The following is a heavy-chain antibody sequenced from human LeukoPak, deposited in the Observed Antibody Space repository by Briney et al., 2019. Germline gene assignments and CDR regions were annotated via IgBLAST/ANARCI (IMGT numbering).Heavy chain of an antibody. CDR2: ISSSSSSI. D-gene: IGHD6-19*01. CDR1: GFSFSTYS. J-gene: IGHJ4*02. CDR3: ARDRLVVDY. Sequence: QAGGSLRLSCAASGFSFSTYSMDWVRQAPGKGLEWVAYISSSSSSIYYADSVKGRFTISRDNAKNSLYLQMNSLRAEDTAVYYCARDRLVVDYWGQGTLVTVSS. V-gene: IGHV3-48*04.